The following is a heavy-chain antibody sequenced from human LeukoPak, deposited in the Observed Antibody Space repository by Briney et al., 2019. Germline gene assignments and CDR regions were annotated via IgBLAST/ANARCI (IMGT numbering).Heavy chain of an antibody. J-gene: IGHJ6*02. CDR2: IYHSGST. Sequence: PSETLSLTCSVSGGSISSYYWSWIRQPPGKGLEYIGYIYHSGSTNYNPSLKSRVTISVDTSKDQFSLNLTSVTAADTAVYYCARLKCISTTCPSRYVMDVWGQGTTVTVSS. V-gene: IGHV4-59*01. CDR3: ARLKCISTTCPSRYVMDV. CDR1: GGSISSYY. D-gene: IGHD2-2*01.